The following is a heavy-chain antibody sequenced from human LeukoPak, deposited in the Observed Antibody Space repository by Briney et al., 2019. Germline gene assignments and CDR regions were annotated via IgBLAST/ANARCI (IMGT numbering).Heavy chain of an antibody. CDR2: MYHSGST. Sequence: SETLSLTCTVSGGSVSSYYWSWIRQPPGKGLEWIGYMYHSGSTNYNPALKSRVTISIDTSKNQFSLKLNSVTAADTAVYYCAGYGEDSDWYFDLWGRGTPVTVSP. CDR3: AGYGEDSDWYFDL. CDR1: GGSVSSYY. V-gene: IGHV4-59*02. D-gene: IGHD4-17*01. J-gene: IGHJ2*01.